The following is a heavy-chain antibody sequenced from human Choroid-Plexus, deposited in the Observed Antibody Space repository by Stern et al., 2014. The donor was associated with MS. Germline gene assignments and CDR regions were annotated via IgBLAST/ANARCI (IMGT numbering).Heavy chain of an antibody. J-gene: IGHJ5*02. CDR1: GFTFGSCA. V-gene: IGHV3-30*18. CDR2: VSYDGSNK. Sequence: VHLVESGGGVVQPGRPLRLSCAASGFTFGSCAMHWVRQAPGKGLEWVAGVSYDGSNKYYADSVKGRFTISRDNSQNTLYMQMSCLRAEDTAVYYCAKDRQYLTYFFDHWGQGSLVTVSS. D-gene: IGHD2/OR15-2a*01. CDR3: AKDRQYLTYFFDH.